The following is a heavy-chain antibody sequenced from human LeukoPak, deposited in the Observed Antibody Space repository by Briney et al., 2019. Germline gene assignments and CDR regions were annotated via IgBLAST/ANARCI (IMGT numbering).Heavy chain of an antibody. V-gene: IGHV3-23*01. CDR3: SRDWTLKNIVVVVAASPTTRDY. J-gene: IGHJ4*02. CDR2: ISGSGGST. Sequence: GGSLRLSCAASGFTFSSYAMSWVRQAPGKGLEWVSAISGSGGSTYYADSVKGRFTIPRDNSKNTLYLQMNSLRAEDTAVYYCSRDWTLKNIVVVVAASPTTRDYWGQGTLVTVSS. D-gene: IGHD2-15*01. CDR1: GFTFSSYA.